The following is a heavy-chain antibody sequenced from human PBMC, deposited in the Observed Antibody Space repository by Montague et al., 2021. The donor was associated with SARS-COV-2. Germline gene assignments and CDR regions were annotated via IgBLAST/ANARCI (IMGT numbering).Heavy chain of an antibody. CDR1: GFSFSSYH. Sequence: SLRLSCAASGFSFSSYHMNWVRQAPGKGLEWVSSISPSGDYIYSSDSLKGLFIISRDNAKNSLYLQMSSLRAEDTAIYYCARASWIVATVPDYWGQGTLVTVSS. J-gene: IGHJ4*02. CDR2: ISPSGDYI. D-gene: IGHD5-12*01. V-gene: IGHV3-21*01. CDR3: ARASWIVATVPDY.